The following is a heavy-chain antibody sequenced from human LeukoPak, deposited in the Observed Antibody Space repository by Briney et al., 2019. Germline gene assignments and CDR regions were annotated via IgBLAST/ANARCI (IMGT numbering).Heavy chain of an antibody. V-gene: IGHV3-7*01. CDR2: IKQDGSEK. CDR1: GFTFSSYW. J-gene: IGHJ6*03. D-gene: IGHD6-19*01. Sequence: GGSLRLSCAASGFTFSSYWMSWVRQAPGKGLEWVANIKQDGSEKYYVDSVKGRFTISRDNAKNSLYLQMNSLRAEDTAVYYCARDTGYSSGWYVPSYYRDVGGKGTAVSVSS. CDR3: ARDTGYSSGWYVPSYYRDV.